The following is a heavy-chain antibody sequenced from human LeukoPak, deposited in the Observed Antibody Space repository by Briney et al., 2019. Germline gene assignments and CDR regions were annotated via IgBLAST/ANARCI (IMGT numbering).Heavy chain of an antibody. J-gene: IGHJ4*02. Sequence: PGGSLRLSCAASGFTFSSYAMSWVRQAPGKGLEWVSAISGSGGSTYYADSVKGRFTISRDNSKNTLYLQMNSLRAEDTAVYYCAKDLVFTVTTELDYWGQGTLVTVSS. V-gene: IGHV3-23*01. CDR2: ISGSGGST. CDR1: GFTFSSYA. D-gene: IGHD4-17*01. CDR3: AKDLVFTVTTELDY.